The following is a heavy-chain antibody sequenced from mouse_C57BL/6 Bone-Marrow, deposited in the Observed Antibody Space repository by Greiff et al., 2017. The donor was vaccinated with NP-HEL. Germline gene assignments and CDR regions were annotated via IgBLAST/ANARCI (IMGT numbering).Heavy chain of an antibody. CDR2: ISNGGGST. V-gene: IGHV5-12*01. CDR3: ARPYPGYAMDY. CDR1: GFTFSDYY. Sequence: EVMLVESGGGLVQPGGSLKLSCAASGFTFSDYYMYWVRQTPEKRLEWVAYISNGGGSTYYPATVKGRFTISSDTAKNTLYLQMSRLKSEDTAMYYCARPYPGYAMDYWGQGTSVTVSS. J-gene: IGHJ4*01.